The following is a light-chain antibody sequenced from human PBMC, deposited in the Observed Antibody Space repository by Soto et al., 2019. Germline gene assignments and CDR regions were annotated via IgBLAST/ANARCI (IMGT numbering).Light chain of an antibody. Sequence: QSALTQPRSVSGSPGQSITISCTGTSSDVGGYSYVSWFQQHPGKDTKIKINDVSKRPSGVPDRFSGSKTGNTASLTITRLQAEDEADYYCCSYAGSYTLDVFGTGTKVTVL. CDR2: DVS. CDR3: CSYAGSYTLDV. CDR1: SSDVGGYSY. J-gene: IGLJ1*01. V-gene: IGLV2-11*01.